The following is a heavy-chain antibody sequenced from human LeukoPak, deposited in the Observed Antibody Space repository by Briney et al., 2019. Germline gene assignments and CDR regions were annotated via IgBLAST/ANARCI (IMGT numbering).Heavy chain of an antibody. CDR3: ARHVLFSTSYSYWFDP. CDR2: TYVTGYT. D-gene: IGHD3-10*01. CDR1: GASISSDF. V-gene: IGHV4-59*08. Sequence: SETLSLTCSVSGASISSDFWSWIRQPPGKGLEWIAFTYVTGYTNYNPSLKSRVTISLDTSKNQVSLKINSVTAADTAVYYCARHVLFSTSYSYWFDPWGQGTLVTVSS. J-gene: IGHJ5*02.